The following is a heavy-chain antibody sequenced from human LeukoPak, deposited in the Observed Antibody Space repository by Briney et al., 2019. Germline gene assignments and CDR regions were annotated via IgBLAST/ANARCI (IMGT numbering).Heavy chain of an antibody. CDR1: GFTFSTYN. CDR2: ISTVTSTT. CDR3: ARGVLVYYYYMDV. J-gene: IGHJ6*03. V-gene: IGHV3-48*01. Sequence: GGSLRLSCAASGFTFSTYNMNWVRQAPGKGLEWVAHISTVTSTTHYADSVRGRFTISRDNAKNSLYLQLNSLRAEDTAAYYCARGVLVYYYYMDVRGKGTTVTVSS. D-gene: IGHD1-1*01.